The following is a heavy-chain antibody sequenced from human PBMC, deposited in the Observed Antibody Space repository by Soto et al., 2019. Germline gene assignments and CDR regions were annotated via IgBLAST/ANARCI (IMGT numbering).Heavy chain of an antibody. CDR2: ISSSASYR. CDR3: GKDGGASGSSIAVN. V-gene: IGHV3-11*06. CDR1: GFTFSEYY. D-gene: IGHD3-10*01. Sequence: QVQLMESGGGFVKPGGSVRLSCAVSGFTFSEYYMTWIRQTPGKGLEWIAFISSSASYRSHADSGTGRFTISRDKDKKSLNLQMNSLRDEDTCIYYCGKDGGASGSSIAVNWCQGTLVTVSS. J-gene: IGHJ4*02.